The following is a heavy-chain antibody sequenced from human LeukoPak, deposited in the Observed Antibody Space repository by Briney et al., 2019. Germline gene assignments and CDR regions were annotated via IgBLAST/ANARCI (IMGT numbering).Heavy chain of an antibody. J-gene: IGHJ4*02. CDR3: ARAGRFASIAAAGNPFDY. CDR1: GDSVSSDSAA. D-gene: IGHD6-13*01. CDR2: TYYRSKWYN. V-gene: IGHV6-1*01. Sequence: SQTLSLTCAISGDSVSSDSAAWNWIRQSPSRGLEWLGRTYYRSKWYNDYAVSVKSRITINPDTSKNQFSLQLNSVTPEDTAVYYCARAGRFASIAAAGNPFDYWGQGTLVTVSS.